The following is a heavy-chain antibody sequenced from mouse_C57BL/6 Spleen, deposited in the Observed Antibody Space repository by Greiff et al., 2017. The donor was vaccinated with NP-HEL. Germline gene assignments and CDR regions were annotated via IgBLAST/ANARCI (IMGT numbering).Heavy chain of an antibody. CDR3: ARPTPFAY. D-gene: IGHD2-10*01. CDR1: GFTFSSYT. V-gene: IGHV5-9*01. Sequence: EVKLEESGGGLVKPGGSLKLSCAASGFTFSSYTMSWVRQTPEKRLEWVATISGGGGNTYYPDSVKGRFTISRDNAKNTLYLQMSSLRSEDTALYYCARPTPFAYWGQGTLVTVSA. CDR2: ISGGGGNT. J-gene: IGHJ3*01.